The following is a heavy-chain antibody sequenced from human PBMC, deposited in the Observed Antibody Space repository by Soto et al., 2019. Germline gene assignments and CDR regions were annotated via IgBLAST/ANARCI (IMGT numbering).Heavy chain of an antibody. CDR2: VYSDGST. J-gene: IGHJ5*02. CDR3: AGLVRGNWFDP. D-gene: IGHD3-10*01. V-gene: IGHV3-53*04. Sequence: GGSLRLSCAASGFTVSSNYMSWVRQAPGKGLEWVSVVYSDGSTYYADSVKGRFTISRHNSKNTLYLQMNSLRTDDTAIYHCAGLVRGNWFDPWGQGTLVTVSS. CDR1: GFTVSSNY.